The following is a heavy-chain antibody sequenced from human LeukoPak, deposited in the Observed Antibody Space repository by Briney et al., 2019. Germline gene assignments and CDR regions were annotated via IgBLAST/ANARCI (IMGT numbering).Heavy chain of an antibody. Sequence: GGSLRLSCAASGFSFSTAWMSWVRQAPGKGLEWVGRIRSKSYGDPTDYAAPVKGRFTISRDDSENTLYLQMSSLKIEDTAVYYCTTDLGGYYTGGSCYTGLYNCFDPWGQGTLVTVSS. J-gene: IGHJ5*02. D-gene: IGHD2-15*01. V-gene: IGHV3-15*01. CDR3: TTDLGGYYTGGSCYTGLYNCFDP. CDR1: GFSFSTAW. CDR2: IRSKSYGDPT.